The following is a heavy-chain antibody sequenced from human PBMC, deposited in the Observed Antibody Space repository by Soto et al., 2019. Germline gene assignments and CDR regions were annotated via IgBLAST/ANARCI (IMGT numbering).Heavy chain of an antibody. CDR3: ARDKGYYDSSGYYAGGYFDY. CDR2: IIPIFGTA. V-gene: IGHV1-69*13. J-gene: IGHJ4*02. Sequence: GASVKVSCKASGGTFSSYAISWVRQAPGQGLEWMGGIIPIFGTANYAQKFQGRVTITADEPTSTAYMELSSLRSEDTAGYYCARDKGYYDSSGYYAGGYFDYWGQGTLVTVSS. CDR1: GGTFSSYA. D-gene: IGHD3-22*01.